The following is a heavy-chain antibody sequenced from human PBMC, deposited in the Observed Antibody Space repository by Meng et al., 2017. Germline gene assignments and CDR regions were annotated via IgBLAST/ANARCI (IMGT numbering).Heavy chain of an antibody. CDR3: ARGQDQYSSGWNAFDI. D-gene: IGHD6-19*01. J-gene: IGHJ3*02. CDR2: ISSSSSYI. V-gene: IGHV3-21*01. Sequence: GESLKISCAASGFTFSSYSMNWVRQAPGKGLEWVSSISSSSSYIYYADSVKGRFTISRDNAKNSLYLQMNSLRAEDTAVYYCARGQDQYSSGWNAFDIWGQGKRVTVSS. CDR1: GFTFSSYS.